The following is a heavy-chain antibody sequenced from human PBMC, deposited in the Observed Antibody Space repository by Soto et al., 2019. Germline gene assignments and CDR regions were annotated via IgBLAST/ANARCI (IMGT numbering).Heavy chain of an antibody. J-gene: IGHJ3*02. V-gene: IGHV3-23*01. D-gene: IGHD3-22*01. CDR3: AKDVYYDSSGYSSLNAFDI. Sequence: EVQLMESGGGLEQPGGSLRLSCATSGFVFKTYAMSWIRQAPGRGLEWIATITGSGDSTYYPDSMRGRFTVSRDNPRNALSLQINRLRAEDTAVYYCAKDVYYDSSGYSSLNAFDIWGQGTLVTVSS. CDR2: ITGSGDST. CDR1: GFVFKTYA.